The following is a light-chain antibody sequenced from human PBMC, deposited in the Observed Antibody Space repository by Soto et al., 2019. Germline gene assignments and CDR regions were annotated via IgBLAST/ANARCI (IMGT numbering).Light chain of an antibody. CDR1: QDIKNY. CDR2: DAS. Sequence: DIQMTQSPSSLSASVGDRVTITCQASQDIKNYLNWYQQKSGKAPKLLIYDASDLETGVPSRFSGSGSGTDFTFTINSLQPEDIATYYCQQYDNLPITFGGGTKVEIK. V-gene: IGKV1-33*01. CDR3: QQYDNLPIT. J-gene: IGKJ4*01.